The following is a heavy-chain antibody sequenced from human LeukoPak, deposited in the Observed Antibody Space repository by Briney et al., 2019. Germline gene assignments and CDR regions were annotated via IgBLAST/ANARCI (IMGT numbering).Heavy chain of an antibody. CDR2: ISASGSHI. V-gene: IGHV3-21*01. J-gene: IGHJ4*02. Sequence: GGSLRLSCAASGFTSSRYSMNWVRQPPGKGLEWVSSISASGSHIYYADSVKGRFSISRDSARNSVYVQMSSLRAEDTAVYYCARGPQFCSGGSCFGYYFDYWGQGALVTVSS. CDR3: ARGPQFCSGGSCFGYYFDY. CDR1: GFTSSRYS. D-gene: IGHD2-15*01.